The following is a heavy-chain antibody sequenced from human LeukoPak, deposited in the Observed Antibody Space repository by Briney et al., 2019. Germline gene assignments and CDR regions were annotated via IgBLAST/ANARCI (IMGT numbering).Heavy chain of an antibody. J-gene: IGHJ3*02. CDR3: AGDSSYAFDI. V-gene: IGHV3-48*01. Sequence: GGSLRLSCAASGFSFSTYSMNWVRQAPGKGLEWAAYIRTGSGSIYYADSVKGRFTISRDNAKNSLYLQMNSLRVEDTAVYYCAGDSSYAFDIWGQGTMVTVSS. CDR2: IRTGSGSI. CDR1: GFSFSTYS. D-gene: IGHD2-2*01.